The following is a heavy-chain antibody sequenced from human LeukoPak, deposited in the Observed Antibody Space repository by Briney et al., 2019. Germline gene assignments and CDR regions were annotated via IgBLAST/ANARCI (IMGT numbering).Heavy chain of an antibody. CDR1: GYTFTSYY. V-gene: IGHV1-46*01. CDR3: ARISRITDFWSGGIDY. Sequence: ASVKVSCKASGYTFTSYYMHWVRQAPGQGLEWMGIINPSGGSTSYAQKFQGRVTMTRDMSTSTVYMELSSLRSEDTAVYYCARISRITDFWSGGIDYWGQGTLVTVSS. D-gene: IGHD3-3*01. J-gene: IGHJ4*02. CDR2: INPSGGST.